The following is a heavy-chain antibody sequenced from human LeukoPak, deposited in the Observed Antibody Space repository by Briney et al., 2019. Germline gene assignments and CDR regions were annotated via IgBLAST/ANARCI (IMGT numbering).Heavy chain of an antibody. CDR1: GYTFTSYG. Sequence: VASVKVSCKASGYTFTSYGISWVRQAPGQGLEWMGWISAYNGNTNYAQKLQGRVTMTTDTSMSTAYMELRSLRSDDTAVYYCARMPWSDRYSYGPGDYYFDYWGQGTLVTVSS. CDR3: ARMPWSDRYSYGPGDYYFDY. D-gene: IGHD5-18*01. CDR2: ISAYNGNT. J-gene: IGHJ4*02. V-gene: IGHV1-18*01.